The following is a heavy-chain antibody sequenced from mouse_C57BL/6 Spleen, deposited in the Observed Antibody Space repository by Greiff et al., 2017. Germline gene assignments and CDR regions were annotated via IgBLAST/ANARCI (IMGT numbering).Heavy chain of an antibody. CDR1: GFTFSDYY. CDR2: LNYDGSST. CDR3: AREGDGSVDY. D-gene: IGHD2-3*01. Sequence: EVKLMESEGCLVQPGSSIKLSCTASGFTFSDYYMAWVRQVPEKGLDWVANLNYDGSSTYYLDSLQSRFIISRDNAKNILYLQMSSLKSEDTATDYCAREGDGSVDYWGQGTTLTVSS. V-gene: IGHV5-16*01. J-gene: IGHJ2*01.